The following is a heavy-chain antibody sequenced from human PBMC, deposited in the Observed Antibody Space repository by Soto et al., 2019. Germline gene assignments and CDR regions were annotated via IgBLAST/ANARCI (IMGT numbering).Heavy chain of an antibody. Sequence: PSETLSLTCTVSGGSISSYYWSWIRQSPGKGLEWIGYIYYSGSTNYNPSLKSRVTISVDTSKNQFSLKLSSVTAADAAVYYCARAMVVTQNWFDPWGQGTLVTVSS. V-gene: IGHV4-59*08. D-gene: IGHD2-21*02. CDR3: ARAMVVTQNWFDP. CDR2: IYYSGST. CDR1: GGSISSYY. J-gene: IGHJ5*02.